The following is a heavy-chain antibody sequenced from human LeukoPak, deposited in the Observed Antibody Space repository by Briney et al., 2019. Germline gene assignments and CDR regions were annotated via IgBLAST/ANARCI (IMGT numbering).Heavy chain of an antibody. CDR3: ARRHKVGAGDALDI. V-gene: IGHV4-59*08. CDR1: GGSISNYY. D-gene: IGHD3-10*01. J-gene: IGHJ3*02. Sequence: PSETLSLTCTVSGGSISNYYWTWIRQPPGMGLEWTGYIYYSGSTNYNPSLKSRVTISVDTSKNQFSLKLTSVTAADTAVYYCARRHKVGAGDALDIWGQGTMVTVSS. CDR2: IYYSGST.